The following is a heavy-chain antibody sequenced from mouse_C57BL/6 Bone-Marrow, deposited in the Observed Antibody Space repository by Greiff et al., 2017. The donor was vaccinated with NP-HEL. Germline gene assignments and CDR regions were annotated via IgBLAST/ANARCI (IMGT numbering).Heavy chain of an antibody. Sequence: VQLQQSGAELARPGASVKLSCKASGYTFTSYGISWVKQRTGQGLEWIGEIYPRSGNTYYNEKFKGKATLTADKSSSTAYIELRSLTSEDSAVYFCASPGIYYDYDVGFDYWGQGTTLTVSS. D-gene: IGHD2-4*01. CDR2: IYPRSGNT. CDR1: GYTFTSYG. J-gene: IGHJ2*01. V-gene: IGHV1-81*01. CDR3: ASPGIYYDYDVGFDY.